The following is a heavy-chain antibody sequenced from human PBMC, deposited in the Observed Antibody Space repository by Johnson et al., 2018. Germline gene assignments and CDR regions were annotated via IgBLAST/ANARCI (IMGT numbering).Heavy chain of an antibody. D-gene: IGHD3-3*01. J-gene: IGHJ6*03. CDR2: ISFDGNKK. CDR3: SNEVFGVDGDAYYYYMDI. V-gene: IGHV3-30*18. CDR1: GLTLRNYG. Sequence: QVQLVESGGGVVQPGRSLRLSCAASGLTLRNYGMHWVRQAPGNGLEWVAVISFDGNKKDYSESVRGRFTISRDNSKNTLYLQMNRLRAEDTAVYHCSNEVFGVDGDAYYYYMDIWGRGTTVTVSS.